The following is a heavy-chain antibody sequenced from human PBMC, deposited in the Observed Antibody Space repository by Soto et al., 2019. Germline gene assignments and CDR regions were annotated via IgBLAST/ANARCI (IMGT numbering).Heavy chain of an antibody. CDR2: IFHSGNA. CDR3: ARAHAPTLPFDY. D-gene: IGHD2-15*01. Sequence: PSETLSLTCAVYGGSFSGYYWSWIRQPPGKRLEWIGFIFHSGNAKYNPSLKSRVTISIDTSKSQFSLSLDSVTAADTAVYFCARAHAPTLPFDYWGLGTLVTVSS. J-gene: IGHJ4*01. CDR1: GGSFSGYY. V-gene: IGHV4-59*01.